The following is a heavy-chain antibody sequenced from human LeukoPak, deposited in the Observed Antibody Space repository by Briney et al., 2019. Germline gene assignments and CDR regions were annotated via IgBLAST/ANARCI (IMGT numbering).Heavy chain of an antibody. D-gene: IGHD2-2*01. CDR2: IIPIFGTA. V-gene: IGHV1-69*01. CDR3: ARDSMGYCSSTSCSGSDYYYGMDV. CDR1: GGTFSSYA. J-gene: IGHJ6*02. Sequence: SVKVSCKASGGTFSSYAISWVRQAPGQGLEWMGGIIPIFGTANYAQKFQGRVTITADESTSTAYMELSSLRSEDTAVYYCARDSMGYCSSTSCSGSDYYYGMDVWDQGTTVTVSS.